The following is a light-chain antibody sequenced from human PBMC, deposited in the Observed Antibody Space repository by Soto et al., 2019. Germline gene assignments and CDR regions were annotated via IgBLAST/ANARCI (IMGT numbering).Light chain of an antibody. CDR3: CSNAGTYTYV. CDR2: DVT. J-gene: IGLJ1*01. Sequence: QSVLTQPRSVSGSPGQSVTISCTGTSSDVGLYDYLSWYQQHPGKAPKLIISDVTKRPSGVPDRFSGSKSGNTASLTISGLQAEDEADYYCCSNAGTYTYVFGSGTKLTVL. V-gene: IGLV2-11*01. CDR1: SSDVGLYDY.